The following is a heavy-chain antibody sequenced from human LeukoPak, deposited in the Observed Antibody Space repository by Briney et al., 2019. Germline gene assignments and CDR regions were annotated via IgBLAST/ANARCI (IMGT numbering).Heavy chain of an antibody. CDR2: ISGRGDTI. CDR1: GFTFSTYA. D-gene: IGHD5-24*01. V-gene: IGHV3-23*01. Sequence: PGGSLRLSCAASGFTFSTYAMSWVRQAPGMGLGWVSAISGRGDTIFYADSVKGRFTVSRDNSKNTLYLQVNSLRAEDTAVYYCAKATLATTYFDSWGQGTLVTVSS. J-gene: IGHJ4*02. CDR3: AKATLATTYFDS.